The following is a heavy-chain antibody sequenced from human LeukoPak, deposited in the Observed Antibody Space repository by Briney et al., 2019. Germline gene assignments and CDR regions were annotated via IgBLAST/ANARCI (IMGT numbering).Heavy chain of an antibody. D-gene: IGHD6-6*01. CDR3: ARGGSSSPVISVH. Sequence: GWSLRLSCAASGFTFSDYNMNLVHQAPGKGLEWVSSITSSSSYRYYADSVKGRFTISRDNAGNSLYLQMNSLRAEDTAVYYCARGGSSSPVISVHWGQGTLVTVSS. CDR2: ITSSSSYR. CDR1: GFTFSDYN. V-gene: IGHV3-21*01. J-gene: IGHJ4*02.